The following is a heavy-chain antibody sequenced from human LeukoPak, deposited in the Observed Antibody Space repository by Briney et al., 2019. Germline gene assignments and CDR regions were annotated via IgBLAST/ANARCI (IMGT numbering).Heavy chain of an antibody. Sequence: EASVKVSCKASGGTFSSYAISWVRQAPGQGLEWMGGIIPIFGTANYAQKFQGRVTITADESTSTAYMELSSLRSEDTAVYYCARDHDHSFDPWGQGTLVTVSS. V-gene: IGHV1-69*01. CDR3: ARDHDHSFDP. CDR2: IIPIFGTA. J-gene: IGHJ5*02. CDR1: GGTFSSYA.